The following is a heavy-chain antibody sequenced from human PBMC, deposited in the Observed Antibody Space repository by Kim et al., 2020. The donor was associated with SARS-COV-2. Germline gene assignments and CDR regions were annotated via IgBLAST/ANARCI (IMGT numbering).Heavy chain of an antibody. CDR2: INPSGGST. CDR3: ARESIAAADNYYYGMDV. D-gene: IGHD6-13*01. CDR1: GYTFTSYY. V-gene: IGHV1-46*01. J-gene: IGHJ6*02. Sequence: ASVKVSCKASGYTFTSYYMHWVRQAPGQGLEWMGIINPSGGSTSYAQKFQGRVTMTRDTSTSTVYMELSSLRSEDTAVYYCARESIAAADNYYYGMDVWGQGTTVTVSS.